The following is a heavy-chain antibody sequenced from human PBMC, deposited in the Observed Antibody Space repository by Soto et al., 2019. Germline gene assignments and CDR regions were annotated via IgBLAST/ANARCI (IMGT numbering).Heavy chain of an antibody. Sequence: SETLSLTCTFSVGSVSVGSYYCSWIRQPPWKGLQWIGYIYYRGSTNYHPSLQSRVTISVDSSKNQFSLKLSSVTAADTAVYYYARENQGGGMEVWGQGTTVNVSS. CDR1: VGSVSVGSYY. V-gene: IGHV4-61*01. J-gene: IGHJ6*01. CDR3: ARENQGGGMEV. CDR2: IYYRGST. D-gene: IGHD3-16*01.